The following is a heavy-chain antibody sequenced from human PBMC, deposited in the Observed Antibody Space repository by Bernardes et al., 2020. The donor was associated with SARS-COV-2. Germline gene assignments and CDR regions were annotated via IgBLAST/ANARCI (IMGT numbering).Heavy chain of an antibody. CDR2: FYFGGNS. CDR3: AKGGPAGYFYAMDV. V-gene: IGHV4-39*02. J-gene: IGHJ6*02. CDR1: GGSISDNYY. Sequence: WSTLCLTCTVSGGSISDNYYLHWIRPTPVTGLQWIGSFYFGGNSYSNPSLDSRVAVAADMSKKEISLMLRSVTAADTAIYYCAKGGPAGYFYAMDVWGQGTTVTVSS. D-gene: IGHD2-2*01.